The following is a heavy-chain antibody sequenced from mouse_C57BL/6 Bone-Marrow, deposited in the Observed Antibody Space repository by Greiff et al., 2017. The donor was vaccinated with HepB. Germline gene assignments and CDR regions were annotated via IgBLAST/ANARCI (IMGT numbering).Heavy chain of an antibody. CDR1: GFSLTSYG. V-gene: IGHV2-2*01. J-gene: IGHJ3*01. Sequence: QVQLQQSGPGLVQPSQSLSITCTVSGFSLTSYGVHWVRQSPGKGLEWLGVIWSGGSTDYNAAFISRLSISKDNSKSQVFFKMYSLQADDTAIYYCARNCPIYGTPFAYWGQGTLVTVSA. CDR3: ARNCPIYGTPFAY. D-gene: IGHD1-1*01. CDR2: IWSGGST.